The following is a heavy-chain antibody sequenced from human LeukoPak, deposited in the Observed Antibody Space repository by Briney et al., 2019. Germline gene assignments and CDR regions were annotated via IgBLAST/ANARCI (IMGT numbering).Heavy chain of an antibody. D-gene: IGHD1-7*01. CDR3: ARDPGTRYYFDY. J-gene: IGHJ4*02. CDR2: IIPIFGTA. Sequence: SVKVSCKASGGTFSSYAISWVRQAPGQGLEWMGGIIPIFGTANYAQKFQGRVTITADESTSTAYMELSSLRSEDTAVHYCARDPGTRYYFDYRGQGTLVTVSS. V-gene: IGHV1-69*13. CDR1: GGTFSSYA.